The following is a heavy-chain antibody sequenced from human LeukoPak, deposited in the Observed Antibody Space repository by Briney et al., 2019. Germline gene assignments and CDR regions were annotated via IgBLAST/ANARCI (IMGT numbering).Heavy chain of an antibody. CDR2: IRYDVNNK. Sequence: GGSLRLSCAASGFSISTYGMHWVRQAPGKGLQWVAFIRYDVNNKYYEDSVKGRFTISRDNSKNTLYLQMNRLRVEDTAVYYCARDIGPLDYWGQGTLVTVSS. CDR1: GFSISTYG. V-gene: IGHV3-30*02. D-gene: IGHD2-15*01. CDR3: ARDIGPLDY. J-gene: IGHJ4*02.